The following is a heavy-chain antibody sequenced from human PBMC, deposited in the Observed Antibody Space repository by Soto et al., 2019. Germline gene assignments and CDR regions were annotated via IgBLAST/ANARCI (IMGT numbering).Heavy chain of an antibody. J-gene: IGHJ4*02. CDR2: ISSSGSTI. CDR1: GFTFSDYY. CDR3: ARGRSGSYHQYYFDY. D-gene: IGHD1-26*01. Sequence: GGSLRLSCAASGFTFSDYYMSWIRQAPGKGLEWVSYISSSGSTIYYADSVKGRFTISRDNAKNSMYLQMNSQRAEDTAVYYCARGRSGSYHQYYFDYWGQGTLVTVSS. V-gene: IGHV3-11*01.